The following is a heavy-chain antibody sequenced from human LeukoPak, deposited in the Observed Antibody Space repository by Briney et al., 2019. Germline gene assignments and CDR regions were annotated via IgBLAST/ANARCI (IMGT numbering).Heavy chain of an antibody. CDR3: TTGTWIQLWLADY. J-gene: IGHJ4*02. Sequence: GGSLRLSCATSGFTFSNACMSWVRQAPGKGLEWVGHIKGKTDGGTTDYAAPVQGRFTISRDDSKNTLYLQMNSLKTEDTAVYYCTTGTWIQLWLADYWGQGTLVTVSS. CDR1: GFTFSNAC. CDR2: IKGKTDGGTT. D-gene: IGHD5-18*01. V-gene: IGHV3-15*01.